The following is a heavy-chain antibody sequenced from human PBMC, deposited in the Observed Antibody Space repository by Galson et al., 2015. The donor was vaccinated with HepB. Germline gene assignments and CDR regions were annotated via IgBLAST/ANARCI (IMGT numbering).Heavy chain of an antibody. D-gene: IGHD1-1*01. CDR1: GFTLSDYY. J-gene: IGHJ4*02. CDR2: ISSRGRTI. V-gene: IGHV3-11*01. CDR3: ARDQDGTTWNYFDY. Sequence: SLRLGCAASGFTLSDYYMSWIRQAPGKGLEWVSYISSRGRTIYYADSVKGRFTISRDNAKNSLYLQMNSLRAEDTAVYYCARDQDGTTWNYFDYWGQGTLVTVSS.